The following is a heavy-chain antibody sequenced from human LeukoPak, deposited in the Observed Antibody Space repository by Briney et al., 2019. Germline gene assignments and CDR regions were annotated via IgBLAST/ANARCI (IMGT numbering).Heavy chain of an antibody. CDR1: GFTFSTYA. CDR3: AQVDGSSWPPTSNYFDY. J-gene: IGHJ4*02. CDR2: IRGSGGNT. Sequence: GGSLRLSCAASGFTFSTYAMSWVRLAPGKGLEWVSTIRGSGGNTYYADSVKGRFTISRDNSKNTLYLQMNSLRAEDTAVYYCAQVDGSSWPPTSNYFDYWGQGTLVTVSS. D-gene: IGHD6-13*01. V-gene: IGHV3-23*01.